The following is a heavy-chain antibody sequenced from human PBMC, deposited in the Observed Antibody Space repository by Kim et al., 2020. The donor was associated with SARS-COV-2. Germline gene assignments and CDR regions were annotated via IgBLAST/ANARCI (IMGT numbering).Heavy chain of an antibody. J-gene: IGHJ2*01. Sequence: ASVKVSCKASGYTFTSYGISWVRQAPGQGLEWMGWISAYNGNTNYAQKLQGRVTMTTDTSTSTAYMELRSLRSDDTAVYYCARTSPYGDYFYWYFDLWGRGTLVTVSS. D-gene: IGHD4-17*01. CDR2: ISAYNGNT. CDR3: ARTSPYGDYFYWYFDL. CDR1: GYTFTSYG. V-gene: IGHV1-18*01.